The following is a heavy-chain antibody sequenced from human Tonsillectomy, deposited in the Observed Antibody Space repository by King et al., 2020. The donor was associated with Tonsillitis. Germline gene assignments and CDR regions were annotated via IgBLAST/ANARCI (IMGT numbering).Heavy chain of an antibody. D-gene: IGHD2-2*01. Sequence: DVQLVESGGGLVQPGRSLRLSCAASGFTFDDYAMHWVRHAPGKGLEWVSGISWNSNYISYADSVKGRFTISRDNAKNSLYLQMNSLRADDTALYYCAKDRSTSPYYYMDVWGKGTTVTVSS. CDR1: GFTFDDYA. J-gene: IGHJ6*03. CDR3: AKDRSTSPYYYMDV. CDR2: ISWNSNYI. V-gene: IGHV3-9*01.